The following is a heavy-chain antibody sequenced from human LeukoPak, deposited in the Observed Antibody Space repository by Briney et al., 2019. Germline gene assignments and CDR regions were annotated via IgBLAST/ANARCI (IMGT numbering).Heavy chain of an antibody. J-gene: IGHJ4*02. CDR2: IYYSGST. D-gene: IGHD6-19*01. CDR1: GGSISSYY. Sequence: ASETLSLTCTVSGGSISSYYWSWIRQPPGKGLEWIGYIYYSGSTNYNPSLKSRVTISVDTSKNQFSLKLSSVTAADTAVYYCASIKDGSGWPYYFDYWGQGTLVTVSS. V-gene: IGHV4-59*01. CDR3: ASIKDGSGWPYYFDY.